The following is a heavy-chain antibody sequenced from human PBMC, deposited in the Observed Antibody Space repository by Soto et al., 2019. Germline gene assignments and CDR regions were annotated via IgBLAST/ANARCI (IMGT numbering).Heavy chain of an antibody. CDR2: IIPIFGTA. CDR1: GGTFSSYA. V-gene: IGHV1-69*13. CDR3: ASGYSTGWHGASEVELDY. D-gene: IGHD6-19*01. J-gene: IGHJ4*02. Sequence: SVKVSCKASGGTFSSYAISWVRQAPGQGLEWMGGIIPIFGTANYAQKFQGRVTITADESTSTAYMELSSLRAEDTALYYCASGYSTGWHGASEVELDYWGQGTLVTVS.